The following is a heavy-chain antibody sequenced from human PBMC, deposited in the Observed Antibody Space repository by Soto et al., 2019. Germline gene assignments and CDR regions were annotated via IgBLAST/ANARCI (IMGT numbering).Heavy chain of an antibody. V-gene: IGHV1-3*01. CDR3: ARDPTTGTTTGDDAFDI. CDR1: GYTFTSYA. J-gene: IGHJ3*02. CDR2: INAGNGNT. Sequence: QVQLVQSGAEVKKPGASVKVSCKASGYTFTSYAMHWVRQAPGQRLEWMGGINAGNGNTKYSQKLQGRVTITRDTSASTAYMDLSSLRSEDTVVYYCARDPTTGTTTGDDAFDIWGQGTMVTVSS. D-gene: IGHD1-7*01.